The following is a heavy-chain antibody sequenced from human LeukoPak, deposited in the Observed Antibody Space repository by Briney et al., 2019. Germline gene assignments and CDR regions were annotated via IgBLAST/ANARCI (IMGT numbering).Heavy chain of an antibody. J-gene: IGHJ4*02. Sequence: PGGSLRLSCAAPGFTFSSYSMKWVRQAPGKGLEWVSSISSSSSYIYYADSVKGRFTISRDNAKNSLYLQMNSLRAEDTALYYCAKDSELAALGYWGQGTLVTVSS. CDR2: ISSSSSYI. CDR1: GFTFSSYS. CDR3: AKDSELAALGY. D-gene: IGHD6-6*01. V-gene: IGHV3-21*04.